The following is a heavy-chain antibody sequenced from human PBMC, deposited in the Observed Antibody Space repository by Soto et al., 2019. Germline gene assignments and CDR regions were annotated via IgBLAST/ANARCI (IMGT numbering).Heavy chain of an antibody. CDR1: GGTVSSGSYY. Sequence: SETLSLTCTVSGGTVSSGSYYWSWIRQPPGKGLEWIGYIYYSGSTNYNPSLKSRVTISVDTSKNQFSLKLSSVTAADTAVYYCARDYSYALDYWGQGTLVTVSS. J-gene: IGHJ4*02. CDR2: IYYSGST. D-gene: IGHD5-18*01. V-gene: IGHV4-61*01. CDR3: ARDYSYALDY.